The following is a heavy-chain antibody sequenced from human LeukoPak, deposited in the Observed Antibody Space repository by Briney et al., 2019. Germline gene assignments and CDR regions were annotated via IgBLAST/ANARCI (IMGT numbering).Heavy chain of an antibody. CDR1: GGSITNTNY. CDR3: AREGGPYRPLDY. CDR2: VNLQGST. J-gene: IGHJ4*02. Sequence: SGTLSLACGVSGGSITNTNYWTWVRQPPGKGLEWIGEVNLQGSTNYNPSLMGRVAIAVDTSENHISLQLTSVTAADTAVYYCAREGGPYRPLDYSGQGTLVTVSS. V-gene: IGHV4-4*02.